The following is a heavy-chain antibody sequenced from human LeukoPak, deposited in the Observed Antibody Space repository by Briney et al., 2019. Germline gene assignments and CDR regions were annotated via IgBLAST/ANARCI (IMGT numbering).Heavy chain of an antibody. CDR2: INADGSST. Sequence: GGSLRLSCAASGFTFSSYWMHWVRQAPGKGLVWVSRINADGSSTNYADSVKGRFTISRDNAKNSLYLQMNSLRAEDTALYYCAGGQMFTSGGFDDWGQGTLVTVSS. CDR1: GFTFSSYW. CDR3: AGGQMFTSGGFDD. D-gene: IGHD6-19*01. V-gene: IGHV3-74*01. J-gene: IGHJ4*02.